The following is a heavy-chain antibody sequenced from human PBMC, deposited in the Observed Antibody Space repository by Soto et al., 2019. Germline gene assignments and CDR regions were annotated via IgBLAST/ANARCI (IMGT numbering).Heavy chain of an antibody. V-gene: IGHV1-8*01. J-gene: IGHJ5*02. Sequence: GASVKVSCKASGYTFTSYDINWVRQATGQGLEWMGWMNPNSGNTGYAQKFQGRVTMTRNTSTSTAYMELRSLRSDDTAVYYCGRDGVGYCISTSCLNWFDPWGQGTLVTVSS. CDR2: MNPNSGNT. CDR3: GRDGVGYCISTSCLNWFDP. D-gene: IGHD2-2*03. CDR1: GYTFTSYD.